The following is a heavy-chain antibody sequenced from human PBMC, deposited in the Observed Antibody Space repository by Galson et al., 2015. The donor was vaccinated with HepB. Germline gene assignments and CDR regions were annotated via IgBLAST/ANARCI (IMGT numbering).Heavy chain of an antibody. D-gene: IGHD4-23*01. V-gene: IGHV2-70*04. CDR3: ARGTTTVVTPGAFDV. Sequence: PALVKPTQTLTLTCTFSGFSLSTSGMRVSWIRQPPGKALEWLARIDWDDDKFYSTSLKTRLTISKDTSKNQVVLTMTNMDPVDTATYYCARGTTTVVTPGAFDVWGQGTMVTVSS. CDR2: IDWDDDK. J-gene: IGHJ3*01. CDR1: GFSLSTSGMR.